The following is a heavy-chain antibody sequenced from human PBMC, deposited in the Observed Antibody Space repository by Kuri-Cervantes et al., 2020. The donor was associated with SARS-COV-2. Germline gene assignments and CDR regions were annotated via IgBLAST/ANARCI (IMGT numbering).Heavy chain of an antibody. CDR3: ARDRSRLNWNPGLAFDI. J-gene: IGHJ3*02. CDR1: GYTFTSYD. CDR2: MNPNSGNT. V-gene: IGHV1-8*03. Sequence: ASVKVSCKASGYTFTSYDINWVRQATGQGLEWMGWMNPNSGNTGYAQKFQGRVTITRNTSISTAYMELSSLRSADTAVYYCARDRSRLNWNPGLAFDIWGQGTMVTVSS. D-gene: IGHD1-1*01.